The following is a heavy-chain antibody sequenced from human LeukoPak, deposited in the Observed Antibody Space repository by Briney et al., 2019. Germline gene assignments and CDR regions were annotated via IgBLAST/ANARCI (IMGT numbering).Heavy chain of an antibody. J-gene: IGHJ4*02. CDR1: GYSISRGYH. Sequence: SETLSLTCAVSGYSISRGYHWDWIRQPPGKGLEWIGSIHHSGSTYYNPSLKSRVTISVDTSKNQFSLKLSSVTAADTAAYYCARIEWNPDYWGQGTLVTVSS. D-gene: IGHD1-1*01. CDR3: ARIEWNPDY. CDR2: IHHSGST. V-gene: IGHV4-38-2*01.